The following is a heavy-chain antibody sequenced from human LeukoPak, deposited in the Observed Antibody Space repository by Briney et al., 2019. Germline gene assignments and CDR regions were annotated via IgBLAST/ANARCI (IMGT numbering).Heavy chain of an antibody. CDR2: INHSGST. CDR3: ARDGLPAAYDAFDI. Sequence: SETLSLTCAVYGGSFSGYYWSWLRQPPGKGLEWIGEINHSGSTNYNPSLKSRVTISVDTSKNQFSLKLSSVTAADTAVYYCARDGLPAAYDAFDIWGQGTMVTVSS. V-gene: IGHV4-34*01. CDR1: GGSFSGYY. J-gene: IGHJ3*02. D-gene: IGHD2-2*01.